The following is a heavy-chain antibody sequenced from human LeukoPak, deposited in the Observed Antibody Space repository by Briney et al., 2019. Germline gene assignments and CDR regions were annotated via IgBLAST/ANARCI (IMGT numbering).Heavy chain of an antibody. CDR3: ARDTIAVAGVHWLDP. V-gene: IGHV1-18*01. CDR2: ISAYNGNT. J-gene: IGHJ5*02. Sequence: RASVKVSCKASGYTFTSYGISWVRQAPGQGLEWMGWISAYNGNTNYAQKLQGRVTMTTDTSTSTAYMELRSLRSDDTAVYYCARDTIAVAGVHWLDPWGQGTLVTVSS. D-gene: IGHD6-19*01. CDR1: GYTFTSYG.